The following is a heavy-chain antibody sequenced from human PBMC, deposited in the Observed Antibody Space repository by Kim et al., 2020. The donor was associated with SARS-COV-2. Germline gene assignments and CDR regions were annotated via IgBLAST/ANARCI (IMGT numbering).Heavy chain of an antibody. Sequence: SETLSLTCAVYGGSFSGYYWSWIRQPPGKGLEWIGEINHSGSTNYNPSLKSRVTISVDTSKNQFSLKLSSVTAADTAVHYCARLNVAAAPNGMDVWGQGT. J-gene: IGHJ6*02. V-gene: IGHV4-34*01. CDR3: ARLNVAAAPNGMDV. CDR1: GGSFSGYY. D-gene: IGHD6-13*01. CDR2: INHSGST.